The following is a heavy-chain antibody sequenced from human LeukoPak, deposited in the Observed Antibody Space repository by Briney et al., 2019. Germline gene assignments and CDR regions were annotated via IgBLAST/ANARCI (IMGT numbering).Heavy chain of an antibody. Sequence: PGGSLRLSCAASGFSLSRYWMSWVRQAPGKGLEWVANIGKDGSGNHYVDSVKGRFTISRDNAKNSLYLQMNSLRAEDTAVYYCAKDKITMVRGVHQTAYFQHWGQGTLVTVSS. V-gene: IGHV3-7*01. D-gene: IGHD3-10*01. CDR2: IGKDGSGN. CDR3: AKDKITMVRGVHQTAYFQH. J-gene: IGHJ1*01. CDR1: GFSLSRYW.